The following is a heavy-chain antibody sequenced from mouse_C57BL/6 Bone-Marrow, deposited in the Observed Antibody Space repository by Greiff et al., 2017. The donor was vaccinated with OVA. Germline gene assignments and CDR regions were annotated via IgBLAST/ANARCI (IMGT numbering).Heavy chain of an antibody. J-gene: IGHJ2*01. V-gene: IGHV5-12*01. CDR3: AIFNCGKHYIDY. Sequence: DVKLVESGGGLVQPGGSLKLSCAASGFTFSDYYMYWVRQTPEKRLEWVAYISNGGGSTYYPDTVKGRFTISRDNAKNTLYLQMSRLKSEDTAIYYGAIFNCGKHYIDYWGQGTTLTVSS. D-gene: IGHD4-1*01. CDR1: GFTFSDYY. CDR2: ISNGGGST.